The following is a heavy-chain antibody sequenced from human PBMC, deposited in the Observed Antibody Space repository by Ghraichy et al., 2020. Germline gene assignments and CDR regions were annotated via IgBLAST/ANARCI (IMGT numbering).Heavy chain of an antibody. CDR1: GGSISSYY. CDR2: IYYSGST. D-gene: IGHD3-16*01. CDR3: ARETRMITFGGVRAFDI. J-gene: IGHJ3*02. V-gene: IGHV4-59*01. Sequence: SETLSLTCTVSGGSISSYYWSWIRQPPGKGLEWIGYIYYSGSTNYNPSLKSRVTISVDTSKNQFSLKLSSVTAADTAVYYCARETRMITFGGVRAFDIWGQGTMVTVSS.